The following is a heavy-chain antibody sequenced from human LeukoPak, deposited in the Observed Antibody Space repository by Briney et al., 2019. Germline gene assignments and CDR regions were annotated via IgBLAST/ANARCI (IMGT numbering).Heavy chain of an antibody. Sequence: PSETLSLTCAVYGGSFSGYYWSWIRQPPGKGLEWIGGINHSGSTNYNPSLKSRVTISVDTSKNQFSLKLSSVTAADTAVYYCARHPYYVWGSYRLIDYWGQGALVTVSS. CDR1: GGSFSGYY. V-gene: IGHV4-34*01. J-gene: IGHJ4*02. D-gene: IGHD3-16*02. CDR3: ARHPYYVWGSYRLIDY. CDR2: INHSGST.